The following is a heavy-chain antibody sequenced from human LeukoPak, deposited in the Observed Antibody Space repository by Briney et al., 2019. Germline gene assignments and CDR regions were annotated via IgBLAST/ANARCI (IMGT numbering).Heavy chain of an antibody. Sequence: SVKVSCKASGGTFSSYAISWVRQAPGQGLEWMGGIIPIFGTANYAQKFQGRVTITADKSTGTAYMELSSLRSEDTAVYYCGTLYYDILTGYSNDALDIWGQGTMVTVSS. CDR3: GTLYYDILTGYSNDALDI. CDR2: IIPIFGTA. J-gene: IGHJ3*02. V-gene: IGHV1-69*06. D-gene: IGHD3-9*01. CDR1: GGTFSSYA.